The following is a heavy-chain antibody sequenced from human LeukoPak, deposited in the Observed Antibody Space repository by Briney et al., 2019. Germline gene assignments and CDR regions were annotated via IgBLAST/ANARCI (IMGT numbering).Heavy chain of an antibody. D-gene: IGHD3-3*01. CDR2: IYYSGST. J-gene: IGHJ5*02. Sequence: PSETLSLTCTVSGGSISSYYWSWIRQPPGKGLEWIGYIYYSGSTNYNPSLKSRVTISVDTSKNQFSLKLNSVTAANTAVYYCARGSSVRYYDFWSGYYSWFDPWGQGTLVTVSS. CDR1: GGSISSYY. V-gene: IGHV4-59*08. CDR3: ARGSSVRYYDFWSGYYSWFDP.